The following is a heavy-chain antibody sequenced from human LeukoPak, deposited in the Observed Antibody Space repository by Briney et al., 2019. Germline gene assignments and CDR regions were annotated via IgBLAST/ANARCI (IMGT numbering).Heavy chain of an antibody. CDR3: AREWRVTMIVPFDP. CDR1: GFTFSSYS. V-gene: IGHV3-48*01. J-gene: IGHJ5*02. CDR2: ISSSSSTI. D-gene: IGHD3-22*01. Sequence: GGSLRLSCAASGFTFSSYSMNWVRQAQGKGLEWVSHISSSSSTIYYADSVKGRFTISRDNAKNSLYLQMNSLRAEDTAVYYCAREWRVTMIVPFDPWGQGTLVTVSS.